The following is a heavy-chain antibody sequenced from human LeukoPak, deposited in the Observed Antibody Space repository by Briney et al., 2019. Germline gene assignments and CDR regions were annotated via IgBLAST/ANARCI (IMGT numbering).Heavy chain of an antibody. CDR3: AREPSGSYYGPHFDY. CDR1: GFTFSSYG. D-gene: IGHD1-26*01. J-gene: IGHJ4*02. Sequence: GGSLRLSCAASGFTFSSYGMHWVRQAPGKGLEWVAFIRYDGSNKYYADSVKGRFTISRDNAKNTLYLQMNSLRAEDTAVYYCAREPSGSYYGPHFDYWGQGTLVTVSS. CDR2: IRYDGSNK. V-gene: IGHV3-30*02.